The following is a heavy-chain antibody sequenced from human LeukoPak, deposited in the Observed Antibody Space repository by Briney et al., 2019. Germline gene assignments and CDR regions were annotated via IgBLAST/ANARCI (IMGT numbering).Heavy chain of an antibody. D-gene: IGHD3-16*01. V-gene: IGHV3-74*01. CDR3: ARNNYDYGVDY. CDR1: GFTFSSYW. J-gene: IGHJ4*02. CDR2: INSDGSST. Sequence: GGSLRLSCAASGFTFSSYWMHWVRQAPGKGLVWVSRINSDGSSTSYADSVKGRFTISRDNAKNTLYLQMNSLRAEDTAVYYCARNNYDYGVDYWGPGTLVTVSS.